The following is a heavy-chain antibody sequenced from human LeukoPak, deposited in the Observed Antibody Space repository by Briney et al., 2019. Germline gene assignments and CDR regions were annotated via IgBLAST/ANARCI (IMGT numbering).Heavy chain of an antibody. J-gene: IGHJ5*02. D-gene: IGHD3-10*01. V-gene: IGHV3-53*01. CDR3: ARDRITMVRGVMVSWFDR. CDR2: IYSGGST. Sequence: GGSLRVSCAASGFTVSSDYMSCVRQAPGKGLEWVSVIYSGGSTYYADSVKGRFTISRDNSKNTLYLQMNSLRAEDTAVYYCARDRITMVRGVMVSWFDRWGQGTLVTVSS. CDR1: GFTVSSDY.